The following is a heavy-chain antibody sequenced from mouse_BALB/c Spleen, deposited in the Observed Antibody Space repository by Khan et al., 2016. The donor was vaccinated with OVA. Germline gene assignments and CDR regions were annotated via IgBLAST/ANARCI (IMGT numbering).Heavy chain of an antibody. CDR1: GYTFTSYT. D-gene: IGHD2-14*01. J-gene: IGHJ3*01. Sequence: QVQLQQSGAELARPGASVKMSCKASGYTFTSYTIHWIKQRPGQGLEWIGSINPSNGYTNYTQKFKDKATLTTDKSSTTAYLQMSSLTSDDSAVYNCVRDGAYHRNDGWFAYWGQGTLVTVSA. V-gene: IGHV1-4*01. CDR3: VRDGAYHRNDGWFAY. CDR2: INPSNGYT.